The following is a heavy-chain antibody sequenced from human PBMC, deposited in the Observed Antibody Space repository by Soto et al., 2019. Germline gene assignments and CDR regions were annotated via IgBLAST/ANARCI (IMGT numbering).Heavy chain of an antibody. Sequence: GGSLRLSCAASGFTFSSYWMSWVRQAPGKGLEWVANIKQDGSEKYYVDSVKGRFTISRDNAKNSLYLQMNSLRAEDTAVYYCARGANWDPYWYFDLWGRGTLVTVSS. CDR2: IKQDGSEK. CDR3: ARGANWDPYWYFDL. D-gene: IGHD1-1*01. J-gene: IGHJ2*01. CDR1: GFTFSSYW. V-gene: IGHV3-7*01.